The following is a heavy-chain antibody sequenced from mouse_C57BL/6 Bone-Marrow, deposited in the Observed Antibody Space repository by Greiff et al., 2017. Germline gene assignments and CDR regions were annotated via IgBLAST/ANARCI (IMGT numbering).Heavy chain of an antibody. V-gene: IGHV5-6*02. CDR1: GFTFSSYG. D-gene: IGHD2-4*01. CDR2: ISSGGSYT. Sequence: DVKLVESGGDLVKPGGSLKLSCAASGFTFSSYGMSWVRQTPDKRLEWVATISSGGSYTYYPDSVKGRFTISRDNAKNTLYLQMSSLKSEDTAMYYCAGHYDYDYYYFDYWGQGTTLTVSS. CDR3: AGHYDYDYYYFDY. J-gene: IGHJ2*01.